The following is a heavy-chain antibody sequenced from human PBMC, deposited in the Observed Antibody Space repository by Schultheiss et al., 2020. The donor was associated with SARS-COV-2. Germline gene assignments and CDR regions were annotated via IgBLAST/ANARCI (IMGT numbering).Heavy chain of an antibody. Sequence: GGSLRLSCAASGFTFDDYAMHWVRQAPGKGLEWVSGISWNSGSIGYADSVKGRFTISRDNSKNTLYLQMGSLRAEDMAVYYCARFSSSGKDAFDIWGQGTMVTVSS. D-gene: IGHD6-19*01. J-gene: IGHJ3*02. V-gene: IGHV3-9*03. CDR3: ARFSSSGKDAFDI. CDR2: ISWNSGSI. CDR1: GFTFDDYA.